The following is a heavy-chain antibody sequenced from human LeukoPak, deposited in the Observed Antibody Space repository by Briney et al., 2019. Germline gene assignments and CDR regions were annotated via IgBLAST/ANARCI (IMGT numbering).Heavy chain of an antibody. CDR2: ISSSSSYI. CDR3: ARDGGSYPVD. D-gene: IGHD1-26*01. CDR1: GFTFSSYT. V-gene: IGHV3-21*01. Sequence: GGSLRLSCAASGFTFSSYTMNWVRQAPGKGLEWVSYISSSSSYIYYADSVKGRFTISRDNAKNSLYLQMNSLRAEDTAVYYCARDGGSYPVDWGQGTLVTVSS. J-gene: IGHJ4*02.